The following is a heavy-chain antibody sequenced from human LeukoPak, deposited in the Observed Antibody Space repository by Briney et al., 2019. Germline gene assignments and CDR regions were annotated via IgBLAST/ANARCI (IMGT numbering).Heavy chain of an antibody. CDR1: GGTFSSYA. V-gene: IGHV1-69*06. Sequence: ASVKVSCKASGGTFSSYAISWVRQAPGQGLEWMGGIIPIFGTANYAQKFQGRVTMTEDTSTDTAYMELSSLRSEDTAVYYCASSTFNYYDSSGPFDYWGQGTLVTVSS. CDR3: ASSTFNYYDSSGPFDY. CDR2: IIPIFGTA. D-gene: IGHD3-22*01. J-gene: IGHJ4*02.